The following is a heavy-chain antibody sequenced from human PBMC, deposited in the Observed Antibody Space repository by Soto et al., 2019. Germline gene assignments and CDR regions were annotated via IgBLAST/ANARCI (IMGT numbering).Heavy chain of an antibody. CDR1: GYTFTTYG. Sequence: ASVKVSCKASGYTFTTYGMSWVRQAPGQGLDWMGWISTYNGNTKYAERLQGRVTMTTDTTTSTAYMELRSLRSDDTAVYYCARDSSIYGDYWNWGQGTLVTVSS. CDR2: ISTYNGNT. J-gene: IGHJ4*02. V-gene: IGHV1-18*01. CDR3: ARDSSIYGDYWN. D-gene: IGHD4-17*01.